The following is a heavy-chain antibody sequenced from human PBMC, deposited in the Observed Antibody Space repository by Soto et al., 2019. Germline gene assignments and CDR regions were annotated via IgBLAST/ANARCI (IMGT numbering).Heavy chain of an antibody. CDR1: GGTFSSYT. Sequence: QVQLVQSGAEVKKPGSSVKVSCKASGGTFSSYTISWVRQAPGQGLEWMGRIIPILGIANYAQKFQGRVTITADKSTSTAYMELSSLRSEDTAVYYCAREGTTYYDILTPPEWSEYFQHWGQGTLVTVSS. J-gene: IGHJ1*01. V-gene: IGHV1-69*08. CDR3: AREGTTYYDILTPPEWSEYFQH. CDR2: IIPILGIA. D-gene: IGHD3-9*01.